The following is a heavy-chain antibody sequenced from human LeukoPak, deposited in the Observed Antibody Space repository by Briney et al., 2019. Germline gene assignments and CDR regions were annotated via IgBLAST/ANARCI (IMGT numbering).Heavy chain of an antibody. Sequence: GGSLRLSCAASGFTFSDYYMGWIRQAPGKGLEWVSDISPGGSSISYADSVKGRFTISRDNVKSSLYLQMNNLRVEDTAVYYCARRSSLDYWGQGALVTVSS. CDR3: ARRSSLDY. CDR2: ISPGGSSI. V-gene: IGHV3-11*01. CDR1: GFTFSDYY. D-gene: IGHD6-13*01. J-gene: IGHJ4*02.